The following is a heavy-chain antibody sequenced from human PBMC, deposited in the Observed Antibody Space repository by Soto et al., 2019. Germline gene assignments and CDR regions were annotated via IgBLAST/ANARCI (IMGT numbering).Heavy chain of an antibody. V-gene: IGHV3-7*01. CDR3: ARSPFSSIASLPDY. CDR1: GFTFSSYW. Sequence: GGSLRLSCAASGFTFSSYWMSWVRQAPGKGLEWVANIKQDGSEKYYVDSVKGRFTISRDNAKNSLYLQMNSLRAEDTAVYYCARSPFSSIASLPDYWGQGTLVTVS. CDR2: IKQDGSEK. D-gene: IGHD6-6*01. J-gene: IGHJ4*02.